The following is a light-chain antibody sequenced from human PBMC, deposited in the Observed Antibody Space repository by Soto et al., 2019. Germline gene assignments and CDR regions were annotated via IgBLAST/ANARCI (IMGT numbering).Light chain of an antibody. CDR2: GAS. Sequence: EIVVTQSPGTLSLSPGERATLSCRASQSISTTCLAWCQQRPGQAPRLLIYGASSWATGIPDRFRGSGSATDFTLTINRVEPEDFAVYYCQQYGSSPYTFGQGTKLEIK. CDR1: QSISTTC. J-gene: IGKJ2*01. V-gene: IGKV3-20*01. CDR3: QQYGSSPYT.